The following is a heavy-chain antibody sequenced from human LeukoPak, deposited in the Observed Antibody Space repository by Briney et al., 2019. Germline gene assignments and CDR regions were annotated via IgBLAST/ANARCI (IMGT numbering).Heavy chain of an antibody. J-gene: IGHJ4*02. CDR3: ARKGEWDMVRGALDY. Sequence: GGSLRLSCAASEFTFSSYEMNWVRQAPGKGLEWVSYISKSGTTTYYADSVKGRFTISRDNAKSSLYLQMNSLRAEDTAVYYCARKGEWDMVRGALDYWGQGTLVTVSS. D-gene: IGHD3-10*01. CDR2: ISKSGTTT. CDR1: EFTFSSYE. V-gene: IGHV3-48*03.